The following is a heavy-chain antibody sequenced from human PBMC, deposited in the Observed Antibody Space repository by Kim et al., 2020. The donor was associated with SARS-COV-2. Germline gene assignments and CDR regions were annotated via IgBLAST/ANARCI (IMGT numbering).Heavy chain of an antibody. CDR1: GGSISSGGYY. CDR3: ARTRPLDGDAFDI. Sequence: SETLSLTCTVSGGSISSGGYYWSWIRQHPGKGLEWIGYIYYSGSTYYNPSLKSRVTISVDTSKNQFSLKLSSVTAADTAVYYCARTRPLDGDAFDIWGQGTMVTVSS. J-gene: IGHJ3*02. D-gene: IGHD2-2*01. CDR2: IYYSGST. V-gene: IGHV4-31*03.